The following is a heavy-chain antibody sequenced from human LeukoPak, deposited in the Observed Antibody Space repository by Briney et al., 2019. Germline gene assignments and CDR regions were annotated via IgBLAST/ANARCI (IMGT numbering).Heavy chain of an antibody. Sequence: SKTLSLTCTVSGGSISSYYWSWIRQPPGKGLEWIGYIYYSGSTNYNPSLKSRVTISVDTSKNQFSLKLSSVTAADTAVYYCARNSGWYEASIDYWGQGTLVTVSS. V-gene: IGHV4-59*01. D-gene: IGHD6-19*01. CDR1: GGSISSYY. J-gene: IGHJ4*02. CDR2: IYYSGST. CDR3: ARNSGWYEASIDY.